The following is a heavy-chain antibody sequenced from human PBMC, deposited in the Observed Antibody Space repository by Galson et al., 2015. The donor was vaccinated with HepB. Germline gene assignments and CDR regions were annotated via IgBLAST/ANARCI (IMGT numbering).Heavy chain of an antibody. V-gene: IGHV7-4-1*02. CDR2: INTNTGNP. CDR3: ARDGDHYYGSGMRA. D-gene: IGHD3-10*01. Sequence: SVKVSCKASGYTFTRYAMNWVRQAPGQGLEWMGWINTNTGNPTYAQGFTGRFVFSLDTSVSTAYLQISSLKAEDTAVYYCARDGDHYYGSGMRAWGQGTLVTVSS. CDR1: GYTFTRYA. J-gene: IGHJ5*02.